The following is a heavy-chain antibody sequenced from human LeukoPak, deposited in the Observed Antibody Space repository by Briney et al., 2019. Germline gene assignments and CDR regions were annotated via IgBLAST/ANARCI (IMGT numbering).Heavy chain of an antibody. Sequence: GGSLRLSCAASGFTFASYAMSWVRQAPGKGLEWVSAISSSGHDTYYVDSVKGRFTISRDNFNNTVHLQMNSLRAEDTAVYYCARVKQRGITMARGVIITPYSFDHWGRGPWSPSPQ. CDR1: GFTFASYA. D-gene: IGHD3-10*01. CDR3: ARVKQRGITMARGVIITPYSFDH. J-gene: IGHJ4*02. CDR2: ISSSGHDT. V-gene: IGHV3-23*01.